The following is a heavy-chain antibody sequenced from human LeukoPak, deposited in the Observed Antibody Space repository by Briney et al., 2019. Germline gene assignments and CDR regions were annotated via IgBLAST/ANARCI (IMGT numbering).Heavy chain of an antibody. Sequence: PSETLSLTCAVYGGSFSGYYWSWIRQPPGKGPEWIGEINHSGSTNYNPSLKSRVTISVDTSKNQFSLKLSSVTAADTAVYYCARWEGVGGWYYYFDYWGQGTLVTVSS. CDR1: GGSFSGYY. J-gene: IGHJ4*02. D-gene: IGHD6-19*01. V-gene: IGHV4-34*01. CDR3: ARWEGVGGWYYYFDY. CDR2: INHSGST.